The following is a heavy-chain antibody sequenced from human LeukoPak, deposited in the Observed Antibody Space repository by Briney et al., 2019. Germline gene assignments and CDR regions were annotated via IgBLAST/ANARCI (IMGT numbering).Heavy chain of an antibody. CDR1: GGSISSGTYY. D-gene: IGHD5/OR15-5a*01. CDR3: ARRVRKANYYYYYMDV. J-gene: IGHJ6*03. V-gene: IGHV4-39*07. Sequence: SETLSLTCTVSGGSISSGTYYWGWVRQPPGKGLEWIGTIYYSGTTYYNPSLKSRVTISVDTSKNQFSLKLSSVTAADTAVYYCARRVRKANYYYYYMDVWGKGTTVTVSS. CDR2: IYYSGTT.